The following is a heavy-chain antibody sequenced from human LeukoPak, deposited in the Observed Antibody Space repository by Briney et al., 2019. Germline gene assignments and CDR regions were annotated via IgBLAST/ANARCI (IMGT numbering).Heavy chain of an antibody. D-gene: IGHD6-13*01. J-gene: IGHJ4*02. V-gene: IGHV3-7*03. CDR3: AKDLVAGVAAAGTAGGY. CDR1: GFTFSSYW. Sequence: GSLRLSCVASGFTFSSYWMTWVRQAPGKGLEWLANIKEDGSEKYYVGSVKGRFTVSRDNAKNSLYLQMNSLRAEDTAVYYCAKDLVAGVAAAGTAGGYWGQGTLVTVSS. CDR2: IKEDGSEK.